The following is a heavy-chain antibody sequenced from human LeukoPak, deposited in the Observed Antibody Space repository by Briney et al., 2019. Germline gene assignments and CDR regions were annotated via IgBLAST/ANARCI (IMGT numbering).Heavy chain of an antibody. D-gene: IGHD3-10*01. V-gene: IGHV4-61*02. CDR1: GGSIDSADDY. CDR3: ARGYYAPPVGYYYMDL. J-gene: IGHJ6*03. Sequence: SETLSLTCTVSGGSIDSADDYWSWIRQPAGKGLEFIGRIYRTGSTTSNPSLQDRLTISIDTSKNQFSLQLTSVTAADTAVYYCARGYYAPPVGYYYMDLWGRGTTVTVSS. CDR2: IYRTGST.